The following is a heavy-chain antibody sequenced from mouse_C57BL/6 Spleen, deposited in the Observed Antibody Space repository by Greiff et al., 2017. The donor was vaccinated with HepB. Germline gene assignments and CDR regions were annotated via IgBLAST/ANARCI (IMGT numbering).Heavy chain of an antibody. Sequence: QVQLQQPGAELVRPGSSVKLSCKASGYTFTSYSMHWVKQRPIQGLEWIGNIDPSDSETHYNQKFKDKATLTVDKSSSTAYMQLSSLTSEDSAVYYCARTHYGSSSGFDYWGQGTTLTVSS. CDR2: IDPSDSET. D-gene: IGHD1-1*01. CDR1: GYTFTSYS. J-gene: IGHJ2*01. V-gene: IGHV1-52*01. CDR3: ARTHYGSSSGFDY.